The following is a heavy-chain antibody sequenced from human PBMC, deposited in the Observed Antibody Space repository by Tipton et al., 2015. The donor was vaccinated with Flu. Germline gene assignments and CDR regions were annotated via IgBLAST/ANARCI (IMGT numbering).Heavy chain of an antibody. CDR3: VRHPYCTDAVCPPGYWYFDL. Sequence: QLVQSGAEVKKPGESLRISCKSSGYSFTNYWIGWVRQMPGRGLDWMGIIYPGDSDTRYSPSFQGQVTISADKSINIAYLQWNSLKASDTAMYFCVRHPYCTDAVCPPGYWYFDLWGRGTPLSVSS. V-gene: IGHV5-51*01. J-gene: IGHJ2*01. CDR1: GYSFTNYW. D-gene: IGHD2-21*02. CDR2: IYPGDSDT.